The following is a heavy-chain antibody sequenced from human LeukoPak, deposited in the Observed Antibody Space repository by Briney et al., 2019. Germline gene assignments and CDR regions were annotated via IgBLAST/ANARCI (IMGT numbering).Heavy chain of an antibody. V-gene: IGHV3-30*18. Sequence: GGSLRLSCAASGFTFSSYGMHWVRQAPGKGLEWVAVISYDGSNKYYADSVKGRFTISRDNSKNTLYLQMNSLRAEDTAVYYCAKASHRFLEWLLLDYWGQGTLVTVSS. CDR1: GFTFSSYG. D-gene: IGHD3-3*01. J-gene: IGHJ4*02. CDR3: AKASHRFLEWLLLDY. CDR2: ISYDGSNK.